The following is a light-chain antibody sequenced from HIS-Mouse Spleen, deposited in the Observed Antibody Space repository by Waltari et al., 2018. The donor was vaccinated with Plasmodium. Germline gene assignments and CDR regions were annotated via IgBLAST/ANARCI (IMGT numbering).Light chain of an antibody. Sequence: EIVLTQSTGPLSLSPGERATLSCRASQSVSSSYLAWYQQKPGQAPRLLIYGASSRATGIPDRFSGSGSGTDFTLTISRLEPEDFAVYYCQQYGSSSWTFGQGTKVEIK. V-gene: IGKV3-20*01. J-gene: IGKJ1*01. CDR2: GAS. CDR3: QQYGSSSWT. CDR1: QSVSSSY.